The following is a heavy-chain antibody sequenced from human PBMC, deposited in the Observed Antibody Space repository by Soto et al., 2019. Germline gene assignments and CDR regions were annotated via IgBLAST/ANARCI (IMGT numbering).Heavy chain of an antibody. CDR2: IDPSDSYT. CDR1: GYSFTSYW. V-gene: IGHV5-10-1*01. CDR3: TRDEEGGLSMDYYYGMDV. D-gene: IGHD2-8*01. Sequence: PGESLKISCKGSGYSFTSYWISWVRQMPGKGLEWMGRIDPSDSYTNYSPSFQGHVTISADKSISTAYLQMNSLKTEDTAVYYCTRDEEGGLSMDYYYGMDVWGQGTTVTV. J-gene: IGHJ6*02.